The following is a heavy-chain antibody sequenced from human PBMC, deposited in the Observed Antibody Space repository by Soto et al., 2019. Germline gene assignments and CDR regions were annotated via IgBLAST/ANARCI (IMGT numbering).Heavy chain of an antibody. CDR1: GFSFSVYW. Sequence: EVHLVDSGGGLVQPGGSLRLSCAASGFSFSVYWMNWVRQAPGKGLEWVANIKQDGSEKYYVDSVKGRFTISRDNAKNTLYLQMNSLRAEDTAVYYCAKGPLGFTMIPWWFDPWGQGTLVTVSS. CDR2: IKQDGSEK. D-gene: IGHD3-22*01. J-gene: IGHJ5*02. CDR3: AKGPLGFTMIPWWFDP. V-gene: IGHV3-7*01.